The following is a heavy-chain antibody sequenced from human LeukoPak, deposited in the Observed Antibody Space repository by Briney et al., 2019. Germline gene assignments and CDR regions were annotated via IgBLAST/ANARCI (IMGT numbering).Heavy chain of an antibody. CDR2: ISGSGGST. CDR3: AKDLRGIAAAGTGGDNWFDP. D-gene: IGHD6-13*01. V-gene: IGHV3-23*01. Sequence: GGSLRLSCAASGFTFSSYAMSWVRQAPGKGLEWVSAISGSGGSTYYADFVKGRFTISRDNSKNTLYLQMNSLRAEDTGVYYCAKDLRGIAAAGTGGDNWFDPWGQGTLVTVSS. J-gene: IGHJ5*02. CDR1: GFTFSSYA.